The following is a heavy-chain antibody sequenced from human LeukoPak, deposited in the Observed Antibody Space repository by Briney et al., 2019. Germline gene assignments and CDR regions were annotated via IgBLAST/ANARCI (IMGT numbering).Heavy chain of an antibody. J-gene: IGHJ6*04. CDR3: ARDRDYYGMDV. D-gene: IGHD5-24*01. CDR1: GFTFSSHW. CDR2: IKQDGSEK. V-gene: IGHV3-7*03. Sequence: GGSLRLSCAASGFTFSSHWMTWVRQAPGKGLEWVANIKQDGSEKYYVDSVKGRFTISRDNAKNSLFLQMNSLRAEDTAVYYCARDRDYYGMDVWGKGTTVTVSS.